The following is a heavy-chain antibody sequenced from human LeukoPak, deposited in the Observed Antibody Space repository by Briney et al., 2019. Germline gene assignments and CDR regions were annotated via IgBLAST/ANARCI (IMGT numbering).Heavy chain of an antibody. V-gene: IGHV4-4*02. Sequence: SGTLSLTCAVSGGSISSSNWWSWVRQPPGKGLEWIGEIYDSGSTNYNPSLKSRVTISVDKSKNQFSLKLSSVTAADTAVYFCATYDVVAAIFDYWGQGTLVTVSS. CDR1: GGSISSSNW. CDR2: IYDSGST. D-gene: IGHD2-15*01. J-gene: IGHJ4*02. CDR3: ATYDVVAAIFDY.